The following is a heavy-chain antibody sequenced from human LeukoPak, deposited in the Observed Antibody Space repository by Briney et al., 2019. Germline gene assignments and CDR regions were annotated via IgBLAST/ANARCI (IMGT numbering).Heavy chain of an antibody. D-gene: IGHD4-17*01. Sequence: ASVKVSCKASGYTFTSYDINWVRQATGQGLEWTGWMNPNSGNTGYAQKFQGRVTMTRNTSISTAYMELSSLRSEDTAVYYCAVKATVTTQVFDYWGQGTLVTVSS. CDR1: GYTFTSYD. V-gene: IGHV1-8*01. CDR2: MNPNSGNT. CDR3: AVKATVTTQVFDY. J-gene: IGHJ4*02.